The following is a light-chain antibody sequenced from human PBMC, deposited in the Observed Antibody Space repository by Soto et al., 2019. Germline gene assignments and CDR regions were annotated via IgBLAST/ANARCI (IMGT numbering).Light chain of an antibody. CDR1: QSVSSN. J-gene: IGKJ4*01. CDR2: GAS. V-gene: IGKV3-20*01. CDR3: QQYGTSPLT. Sequence: EIVMTQSPVTLSVSPGDRATLSCRASQSVSSNLAWYQQRPGQPPRLLIYGASSRATDIPHRFSGSGSGTDFTLTISSLEPEDFAMYYCQQYGTSPLTFGGGSNVDIK.